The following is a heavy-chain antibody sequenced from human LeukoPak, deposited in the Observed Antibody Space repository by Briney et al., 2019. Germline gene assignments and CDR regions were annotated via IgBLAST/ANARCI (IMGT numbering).Heavy chain of an antibody. J-gene: IGHJ4*02. CDR1: SDSLNSYY. V-gene: IGHV4-59*01. CDR3: ARVSGYYWESFYDY. Sequence: PSETLSLTCTVSSDSLNSYYWSSVPQPPGKGLEYIRHIYYSGRTNYNPSLESRLTISVDTSKSQFSLKLTAVTPADPALSYCARVSGYYWESFYDYWGQGTLVTVSS. D-gene: IGHD5-12*01. CDR2: IYYSGRT.